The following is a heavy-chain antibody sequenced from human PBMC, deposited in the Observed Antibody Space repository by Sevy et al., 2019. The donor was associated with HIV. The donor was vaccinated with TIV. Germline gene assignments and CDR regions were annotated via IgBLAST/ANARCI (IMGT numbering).Heavy chain of an antibody. V-gene: IGHV4-4*07. CDR2: IYTSGST. CDR1: GGSISSYY. Sequence: SETLSLTCTVSGGSISSYYWSWIRQPAGKGLEWIGRIYTSGSTNYNPSLKSRVTMSVDTSKNQFSLKLSSVTAADTAVYYCARGEHDYSNYRDYYYYYYYMDVWGKGTTVTVSS. CDR3: ARGEHDYSNYRDYYYYYYYMDV. D-gene: IGHD4-4*01. J-gene: IGHJ6*03.